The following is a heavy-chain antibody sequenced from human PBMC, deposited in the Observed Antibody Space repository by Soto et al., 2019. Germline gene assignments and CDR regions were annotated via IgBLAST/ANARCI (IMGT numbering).Heavy chain of an antibody. CDR1: GYSFTSYW. CDR2: IDPSDSYT. CDR3: ARHRKYCSSTSCSTVFDY. V-gene: IGHV5-10-1*01. Sequence: GESLKISCKGSGYSFTSYWISWVRQMPGKGLEWMGRIDPSDSYTNYSPSFQGHVTISADKSISTAYLQWSSLKASDTAMYYCARHRKYCSSTSCSTVFDYWGQGTLVTVSS. J-gene: IGHJ4*02. D-gene: IGHD2-2*01.